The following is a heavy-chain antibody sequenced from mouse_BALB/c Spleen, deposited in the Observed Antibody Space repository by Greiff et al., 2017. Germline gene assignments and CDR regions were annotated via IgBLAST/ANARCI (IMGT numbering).Heavy chain of an antibody. V-gene: IGHV1-15*01. CDR1: GYTFTDYE. D-gene: IGHD1-1*02. CDR3: TRKHYYAMDY. Sequence: QVQLKESGAELVRPGASVTLSCKASGYTFTDYEMHWVKQTPVHGLEWIGVIDPETGGTAYNQKFKGKATLTADKSSSTAYMELRGLTSEDSAVYYCTRKHYYAMDYWGQGTSVTVSA. J-gene: IGHJ4*01. CDR2: IDPETGGT.